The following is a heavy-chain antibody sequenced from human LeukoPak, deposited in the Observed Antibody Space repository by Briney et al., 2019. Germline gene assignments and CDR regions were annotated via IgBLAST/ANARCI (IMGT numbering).Heavy chain of an antibody. CDR3: AKGILRAGSPDY. Sequence: GTSLRLSCVTSGLTFTNHGFHWVRQAPGKGLEWVAVISYDGSNKYYADSVKGRFTISRDNSKNTLYLQMNSLRAEDTAVYYCAKGILRAGSPDYWGQGTLVTVSS. J-gene: IGHJ4*02. CDR1: GLTFTNHG. CDR2: ISYDGSNK. D-gene: IGHD5-12*01. V-gene: IGHV3-30*18.